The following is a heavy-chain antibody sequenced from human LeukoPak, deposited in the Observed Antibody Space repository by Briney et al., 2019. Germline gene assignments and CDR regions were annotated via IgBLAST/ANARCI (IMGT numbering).Heavy chain of an antibody. J-gene: IGHJ5*02. Sequence: PSQTLSLTCAISGDSVSSNSATWNWIRQSPPRGLEWLGRTYYRSKWYNDFAVSVKSRITINPDTSKNHFSLHLNSVTPEDTAIYYCTRADLTTQVYWFDPWGQGTLVTVSS. CDR3: TRADLTTQVYWFDP. D-gene: IGHD4-11*01. V-gene: IGHV6-1*01. CDR1: GDSVSSNSAT. CDR2: TYYRSKWYN.